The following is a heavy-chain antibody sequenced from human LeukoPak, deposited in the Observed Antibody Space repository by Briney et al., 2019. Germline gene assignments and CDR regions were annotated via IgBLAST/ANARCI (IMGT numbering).Heavy chain of an antibody. CDR1: GYTFTGYN. CDR3: ATDKGYRNYFDY. V-gene: IGHV1-2*06. CDR2: ITLNSGAT. Sequence: ASVKVSCKTSGYTFTGYNMHWVRLAPGQGLEWLGRITLNSGATGYAQKFQGRVTMTRDTSISTVYMELSRLRSDDTAVYYCATDKGYRNYFDYWGQGTLVTVSS. D-gene: IGHD5-12*01. J-gene: IGHJ4*02.